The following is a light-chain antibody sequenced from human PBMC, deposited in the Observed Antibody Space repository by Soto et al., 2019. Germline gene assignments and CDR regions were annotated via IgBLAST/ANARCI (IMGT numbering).Light chain of an antibody. J-gene: IGKJ5*01. CDR3: QQYGTLPIT. CDR1: QTVSSSF. CDR2: GAS. Sequence: EIALTQAPGNLSLSPGERATLSCRASQTVSSSFLAWYQQKPGQAPRLFIYGASSRATGIPDRFSGSGSGTDFTLTIGRLEPEDFAVYYCQQYGTLPITFCQGTLLEV. V-gene: IGKV3-20*01.